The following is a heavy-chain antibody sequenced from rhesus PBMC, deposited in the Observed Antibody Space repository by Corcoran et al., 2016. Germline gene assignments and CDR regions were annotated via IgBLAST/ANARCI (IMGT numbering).Heavy chain of an antibody. V-gene: IGHV4-65*02. D-gene: IGHD6-37*01. CDR1: GGSISSNNW. CDR2: ISGSSGST. Sequence: QVQLQESGPGLVKPSETLSLTCAVSGGSISSNNWRSWIRQPPGKGLEWLGYISGSSGSTYYNPSLKSRVTISKDTSKNQFSLKLSSVTAADTAVYYCASMRYSGGWSDYWGQGVLVTVSS. J-gene: IGHJ4*01. CDR3: ASMRYSGGWSDY.